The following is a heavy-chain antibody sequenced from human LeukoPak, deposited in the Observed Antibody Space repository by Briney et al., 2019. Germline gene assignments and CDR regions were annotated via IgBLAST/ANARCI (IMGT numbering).Heavy chain of an antibody. Sequence: ASVKVSCKVSGYTLTELSMHWVRQAPGKGLEWMGGFDPEDGETIYAQKLQGRVTMTTDTSTSTAYMELRSLRSDDTAVYYCARSPFSSSWLNFDYWGQGTLVTVSS. CDR2: FDPEDGET. CDR1: GYTLTELS. D-gene: IGHD6-13*01. V-gene: IGHV1-24*01. J-gene: IGHJ4*02. CDR3: ARSPFSSSWLNFDY.